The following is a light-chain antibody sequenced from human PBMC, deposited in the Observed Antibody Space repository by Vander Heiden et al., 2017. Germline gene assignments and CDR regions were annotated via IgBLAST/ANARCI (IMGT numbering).Light chain of an antibody. CDR2: AAS. Sequence: DIQLTQSPPSLSASVGDRVIITCRASQGISSYLNWYQQKPGKAPKLLIYAASSLQSGVPSRFSGSGSGTDFTLTISNLQPEDLATYYCQQTYNTPPYTFGQGTKLEIK. CDR1: QGISSY. J-gene: IGKJ2*01. CDR3: QQTYNTPPYT. V-gene: IGKV1-39*01.